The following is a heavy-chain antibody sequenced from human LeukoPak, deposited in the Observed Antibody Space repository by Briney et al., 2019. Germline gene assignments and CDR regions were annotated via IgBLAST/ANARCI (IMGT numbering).Heavy chain of an antibody. CDR2: IYHSGST. CDR1: GGSTSSSNW. D-gene: IGHD1-26*01. CDR3: ARSLSGSYFSGYYYGMDV. V-gene: IGHV4-4*02. J-gene: IGHJ6*02. Sequence: KPSGTLSLTCAVSGGSTSSSNWWSWVRQPPGKGLEWIGEIYHSGSTKYNPSLKSRVTISVDKSKNQFSLKLSSMTAADTAVYYCARSLSGSYFSGYYYGMDVWGQGTTVTVSS.